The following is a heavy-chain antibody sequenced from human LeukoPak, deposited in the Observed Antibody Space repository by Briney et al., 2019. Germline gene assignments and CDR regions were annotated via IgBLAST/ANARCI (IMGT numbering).Heavy chain of an antibody. D-gene: IGHD1-1*01. CDR3: ASSNWDY. CDR2: INPNSGGT. J-gene: IGHJ4*02. V-gene: IGHV1-2*06. Sequence: QGLEWMGRINPNSGGTNYAQKFQGRVTMTRDTSISTAYMELSRLRSDDTAVYYCASSNWDYWGQGTLVTVSS.